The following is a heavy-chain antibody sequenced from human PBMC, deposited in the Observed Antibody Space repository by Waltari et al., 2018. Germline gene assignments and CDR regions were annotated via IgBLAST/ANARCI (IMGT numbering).Heavy chain of an antibody. V-gene: IGHV1-8*01. J-gene: IGHJ4*02. CDR2: MNPNSGNT. Sequence: QVQLVQSGAEVKKPCASVKFSCKSSGSTFPSYDINWVRQATGQGLEWMGWMNPNSGNTGYAQKFQGRVTMTRNTSISTAYMELSSLRSEDTAVYYCMGIGARFGFAAVWGQGTLVTVSS. CDR3: MGIGARFGFAAV. D-gene: IGHD6-6*01. CDR1: GSTFPSYD.